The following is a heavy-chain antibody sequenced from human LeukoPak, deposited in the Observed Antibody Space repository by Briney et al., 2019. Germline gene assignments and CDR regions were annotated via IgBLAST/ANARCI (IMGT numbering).Heavy chain of an antibody. Sequence: SETMSLTCAVYGGSFSVYYWSWIRQPPGKGLEWIGEINHSGSTNYNPSLKSRVTISVDTPKNQSSLKVGSVTAAATPVFCVARMPLKRWLQPYYFDFWGQGTLVTVSS. CDR3: ARMPLKRWLQPYYFDF. J-gene: IGHJ4*01. CDR2: INHSGST. D-gene: IGHD5-24*01. V-gene: IGHV4-34*01. CDR1: GGSFSVYY.